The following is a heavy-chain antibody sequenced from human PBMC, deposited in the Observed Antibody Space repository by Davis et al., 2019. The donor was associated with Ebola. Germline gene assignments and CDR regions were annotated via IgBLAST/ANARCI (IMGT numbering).Heavy chain of an antibody. CDR2: IWYDGSNK. D-gene: IGHD5-18*01. CDR3: ASLSGGGYSYGEYYFDY. CDR1: GFTFSGSA. V-gene: IGHV3-33*08. J-gene: IGHJ4*02. Sequence: GESLKISCAASGFTFSGSAMHWVRQAPGKGLEWVAVIWYDGSNKYYADSVKGRFTISRDNSKNTLYLQMNSLRAEDTAVYYCASLSGGGYSYGEYYFDYWGQGTLVTVSS.